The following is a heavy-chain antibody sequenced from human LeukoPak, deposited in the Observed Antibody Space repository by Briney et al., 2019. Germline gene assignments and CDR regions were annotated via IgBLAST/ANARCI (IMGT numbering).Heavy chain of an antibody. CDR3: ARSRVLWGRGGAFDI. V-gene: IGHV4-34*01. J-gene: IGHJ3*02. D-gene: IGHD3-16*01. Sequence: SETLSLTCAVYGGSFSGYYWSWIRQPPGKGLEWIGEINHSGSTNYNPSLKSRVTISVDTSKNQFSLKLSSVTAADTAVYYCARSRVLWGRGGAFDIWGQGTMVTVSS. CDR1: GGSFSGYY. CDR2: INHSGST.